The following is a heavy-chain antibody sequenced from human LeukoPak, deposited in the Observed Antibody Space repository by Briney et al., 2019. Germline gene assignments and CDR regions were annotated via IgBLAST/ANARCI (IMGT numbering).Heavy chain of an antibody. CDR2: IYYSGST. CDR3: ARAGGYDSSFSQGRQGDY. CDR1: GGSISSGGYY. Sequence: PSETLSLTCTVSGGSISSGGYYWSWIRQHPGKGLEWIGYIYYSGSTYYNPSLKSRVTISVDTSKNQFSLKLSSVTAADTAVYYCARAGGYDSSFSQGRQGDYWGQGTLVTVSS. J-gene: IGHJ4*02. D-gene: IGHD3-22*01. V-gene: IGHV4-31*03.